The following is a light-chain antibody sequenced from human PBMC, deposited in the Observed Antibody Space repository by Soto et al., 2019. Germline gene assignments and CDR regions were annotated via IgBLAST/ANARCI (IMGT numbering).Light chain of an antibody. CDR1: SSNIGNNY. V-gene: IGLV1-51*02. Sequence: QSVLTQPPSVSAAPGQKVTISCSGSSSNIGNNYVSWYQQLPGTAPKLLIYENNKRPSGIPDRFSGSNSGTSATLGITGLQTGDEADYYCGTWDSSLSVWVFGGGTQLTVL. J-gene: IGLJ3*02. CDR3: GTWDSSLSVWV. CDR2: ENN.